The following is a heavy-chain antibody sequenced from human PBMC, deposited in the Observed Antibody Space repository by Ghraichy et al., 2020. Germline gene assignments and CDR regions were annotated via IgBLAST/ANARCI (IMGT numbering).Heavy chain of an antibody. D-gene: IGHD5-12*01. J-gene: IGHJ4*02. CDR1: GFTFSSYW. V-gene: IGHV3-7*03. CDR3: ARGGPIYSGYDCTFDY. CDR2: IKQDGSEK. Sequence: GGSLRLSCAASGFTFSSYWMSWVRQAPGKGLEWVANIKQDGSEKYYVDSVKGRFTISRDNTKNSLYLQMNSLRAEDTAVYYCARGGPIYSGYDCTFDYWGQGTLVTVSS.